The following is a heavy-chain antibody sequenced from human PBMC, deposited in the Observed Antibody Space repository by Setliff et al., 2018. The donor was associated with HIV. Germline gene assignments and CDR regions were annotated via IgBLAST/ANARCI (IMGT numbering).Heavy chain of an antibody. V-gene: IGHV1-3*04. J-gene: IGHJ4*02. Sequence: ASVKVSCKASGYTLRRHGISWVRQAPGQGLEWMGWSNTGNGNTKYSQKFQGRVTITRDTSATTAYMELSSLRSEDTAVYYCARGLKEGWEVHFDYWGQGTLVTVSS. CDR2: SNTGNGNT. CDR3: ARGLKEGWEVHFDY. CDR1: GYTLRRHG. D-gene: IGHD1-26*01.